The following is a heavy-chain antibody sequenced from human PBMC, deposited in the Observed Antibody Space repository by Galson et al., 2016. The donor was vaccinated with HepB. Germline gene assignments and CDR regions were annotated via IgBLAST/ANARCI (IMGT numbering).Heavy chain of an antibody. CDR1: GYSFTTYW. CDR2: IDPLDSST. Sequence: QSGAEVKKPGESLTISCKGSGYSFTTYWISWVRQVPGKGLEWMGRIDPLDSSTDYSPSSQGHVTISADKSISTAYLLWSSLKASDIGMYYYARNEFGVVAQAVWGHGTLVTVSS. CDR3: ARNEFGVVAQAV. J-gene: IGHJ1*01. D-gene: IGHD3-16*01. V-gene: IGHV5-10-1*01.